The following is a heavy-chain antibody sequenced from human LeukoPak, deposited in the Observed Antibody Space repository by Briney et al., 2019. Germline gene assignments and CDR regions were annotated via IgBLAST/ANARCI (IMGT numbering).Heavy chain of an antibody. D-gene: IGHD6-6*01. Sequence: HPRGSLRLSCAASGFTFSSYWMSWVRQAPGKGLEWVANIKQDGSEKYYVDSVKGRFTISRDNAKNSLYLQMNSLRAEDTAVYYCARELAIEYSRSPGAFDIWGQGTMVTVSS. CDR1: GFTFSSYW. J-gene: IGHJ3*02. V-gene: IGHV3-7*01. CDR2: IKQDGSEK. CDR3: ARELAIEYSRSPGAFDI.